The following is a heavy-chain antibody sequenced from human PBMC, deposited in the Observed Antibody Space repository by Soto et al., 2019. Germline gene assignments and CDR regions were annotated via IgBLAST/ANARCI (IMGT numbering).Heavy chain of an antibody. CDR2: IYYSGST. V-gene: IGHV4-39*02. Sequence: SETLSLTCTVSGGSISSSSYYWGWIRQPPGKGLEWIGSIYYSGSTYYNPSLKSRVTISVDTSKNQFSLKLSSVTAADTAVYYCARDVTPPDYWGHGTLVTVSS. CDR1: GGSISSSSYY. J-gene: IGHJ4*01. CDR3: ARDVTPPDY.